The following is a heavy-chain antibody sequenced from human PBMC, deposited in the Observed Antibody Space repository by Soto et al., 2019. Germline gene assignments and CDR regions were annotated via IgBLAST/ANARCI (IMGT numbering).Heavy chain of an antibody. J-gene: IGHJ5*02. CDR1: GGSISSRNNY. V-gene: IGHV4-39*01. CDR3: ARHTADILTGYSPNCFDR. D-gene: IGHD3-9*01. Sequence: PSETLSLTCTVSGGSISSRNNYWGWIRQSPGKGLEWIGSIYFSGTTYYNPSLESRVTISVDTSKNQFSLRLSSVTAADTAIYYCARHTADILTGYSPNCFDRWGQGTLVTVSS. CDR2: IYFSGTT.